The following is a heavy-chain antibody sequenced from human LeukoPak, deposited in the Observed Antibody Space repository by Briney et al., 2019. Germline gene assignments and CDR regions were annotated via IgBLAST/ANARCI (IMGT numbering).Heavy chain of an antibody. D-gene: IGHD4-17*01. CDR2: IWYDGSNK. CDR3: AKVLVTTRREADFDY. CDR1: GFTFSSCG. V-gene: IGHV3-33*06. J-gene: IGHJ4*02. Sequence: GGSLRLSCAASGFTFSSCGMHWVRQAPGKGLEWVAVIWYDGSNKYYADSVKGRFTISRDNSKNTLYLQMNSLRAEDTAVYYCAKVLVTTRREADFDYWGQGPLVTVSS.